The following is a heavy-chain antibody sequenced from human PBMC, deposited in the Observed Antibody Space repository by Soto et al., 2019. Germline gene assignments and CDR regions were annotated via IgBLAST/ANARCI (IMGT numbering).Heavy chain of an antibody. V-gene: IGHV4-31*03. CDR1: GGSISSGGYY. Sequence: SSETLSLTCTVSGGSISSGGYYWSWIRQQPGKGLEWIGYIYYSGSTYYNPSLKSRVTISVDTSKNQFSLKLSSVTAADTAVYYCARLTVGSVDYWGQGTLVTVSS. CDR2: IYYSGST. J-gene: IGHJ4*02. D-gene: IGHD3-10*01. CDR3: ARLTVGSVDY.